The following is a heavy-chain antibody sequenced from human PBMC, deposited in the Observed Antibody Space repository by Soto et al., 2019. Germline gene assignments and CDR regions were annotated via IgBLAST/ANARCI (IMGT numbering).Heavy chain of an antibody. D-gene: IGHD4-17*01. J-gene: IGHJ5*02. V-gene: IGHV1-18*01. CDR2: ISAYNGNT. CDR3: ARFQSHPYTVTTYGWFDP. Sequence: ASVKVSCKASGYTFTSYGISWVRQAPGQGLEWMGWISAYNGNTNYAQKLQGRVTMTTDTSTSTAYMELRSLRSDDTAVYYCARFQSHPYTVTTYGWFDPGGKGTLVTVSS. CDR1: GYTFTSYG.